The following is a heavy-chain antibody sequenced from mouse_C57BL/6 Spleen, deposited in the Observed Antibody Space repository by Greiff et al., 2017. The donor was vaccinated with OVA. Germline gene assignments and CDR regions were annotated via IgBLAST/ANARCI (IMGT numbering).Heavy chain of an antibody. CDR3: AREMYEWDYYAMDY. Sequence: VQLQQSGAELVRPGTSVKVSCKASGYAFTNYLIEWVKQRPGQGLEWIGVINPGSGGTNYNEKFKGKATLTADTSSSTAYMQLSSLTSEDSAVYVCAREMYEWDYYAMDYWGQGTSVTVSS. V-gene: IGHV1-54*01. CDR1: GYAFTNYL. CDR2: INPGSGGT. D-gene: IGHD1-3*01. J-gene: IGHJ4*01.